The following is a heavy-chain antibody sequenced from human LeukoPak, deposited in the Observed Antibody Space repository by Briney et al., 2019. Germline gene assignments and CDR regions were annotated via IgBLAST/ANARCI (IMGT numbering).Heavy chain of an antibody. J-gene: IGHJ4*02. CDR1: GFTFSSYW. D-gene: IGHD1-26*01. Sequence: GGSLRLSCAASGFTFSSYWMRWVRQTPAKGLEWVANIKGDGSQINYLDSVRGRFTISRDNARNSLSLQMNSLTADDTGVYYCAREGLPYSADYWGQGTLVTVSS. CDR3: AREGLPYSADY. V-gene: IGHV3-7*01. CDR2: IKGDGSQI.